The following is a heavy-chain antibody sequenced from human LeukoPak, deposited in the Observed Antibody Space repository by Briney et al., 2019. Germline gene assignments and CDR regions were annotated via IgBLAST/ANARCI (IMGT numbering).Heavy chain of an antibody. J-gene: IGHJ4*02. CDR3: ARGGFIYSYGYFDY. Sequence: PSETLSLTCVVSGVSMNNNYWSWVRHSPVKGQEWGGFVSDNGRTNYNPSFKSRVTISIDTSKSQFSLRLTSMTAADAGVYYCARGGFIYSYGYFDYWGAGTLGTVSS. CDR2: VSDNGRT. CDR1: GVSMNNNY. V-gene: IGHV4-59*01. D-gene: IGHD5-18*01.